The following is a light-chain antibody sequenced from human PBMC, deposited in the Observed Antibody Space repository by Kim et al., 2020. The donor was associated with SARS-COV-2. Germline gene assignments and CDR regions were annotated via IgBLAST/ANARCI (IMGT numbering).Light chain of an antibody. CDR1: QSLERHT. J-gene: IGKJ2*01. CDR3: QQYGTSEDT. V-gene: IGKV3-20*01. CDR2: AAY. Sequence: PGEPAPLSWWANQSLERHTLVSYHHRAGQAPRLLSYAAYSRAPGSPVRFSGSGSGTHFTLTISRPEPEDFGVYYCQQYGTSEDTLGQGTKLE.